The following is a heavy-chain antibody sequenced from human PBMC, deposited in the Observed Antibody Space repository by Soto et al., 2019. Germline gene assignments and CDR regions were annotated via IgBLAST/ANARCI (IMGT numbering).Heavy chain of an antibody. D-gene: IGHD2-21*02. CDR3: ARDHHGDYSSDY. J-gene: IGHJ4*02. CDR1: GYTFTSYD. Sequence: ASVKVSCKASGYTFTSYDMHWVRQAPGQRLEWMGWINAGNGNTKYSQKFQGRVTITRDTSASTAYMELSSLRSEDTAVYYCARDHHGDYSSDYWGQGTLVTVSS. CDR2: INAGNGNT. V-gene: IGHV1-3*01.